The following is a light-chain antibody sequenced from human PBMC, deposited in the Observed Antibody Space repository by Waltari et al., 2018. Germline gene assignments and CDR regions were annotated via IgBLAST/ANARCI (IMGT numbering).Light chain of an antibody. CDR1: QSINRA. J-gene: IGKJ1*01. CDR3: QHYVRLPAT. Sequence: FVLTQSPGTLSLSPGERVTLSCRASQSINRALAWYQQKPGQATRLLIYGASIRATGIPDRVSGSGSGTDFTLTISSLEPEDFAVYFCQHYVRLPATFGQGTKVEIK. V-gene: IGKV3-20*01. CDR2: GAS.